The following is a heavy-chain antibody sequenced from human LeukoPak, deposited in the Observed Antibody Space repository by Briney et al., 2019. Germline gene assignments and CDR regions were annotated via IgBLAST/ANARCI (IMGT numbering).Heavy chain of an antibody. J-gene: IGHJ5*02. V-gene: IGHV4-30-2*01. Sequence: PSETLSLTCAVSGGSISSGGYSWSWIRQPPGKGLEWIGYIYHSGSTYYNPSLKSRVTISVDRSKNQFSLKLSSVTAAGTAVYYCAREFRGFDPWGQGTLVTVSS. CDR1: GGSISSGGYS. CDR3: AREFRGFDP. CDR2: IYHSGST.